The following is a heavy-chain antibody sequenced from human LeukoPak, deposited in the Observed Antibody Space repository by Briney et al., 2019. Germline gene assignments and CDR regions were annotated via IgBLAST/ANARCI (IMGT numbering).Heavy chain of an antibody. CDR3: TRRYCSGGSCYSDY. CDR2: IRSRANSYAT. V-gene: IGHV3-73*01. CDR1: GFTFSDSV. D-gene: IGHD2-15*01. Sequence: GGSLRLSCAASGFTFSDSVMHWVRQASGKGLEWVGRIRSRANSYATAYAASVRGRFTISRDDSKNTAYLQMNSLRTEDTAVYYCTRRYCSGGSCYSDYWGQGTLVTVSS. J-gene: IGHJ4*02.